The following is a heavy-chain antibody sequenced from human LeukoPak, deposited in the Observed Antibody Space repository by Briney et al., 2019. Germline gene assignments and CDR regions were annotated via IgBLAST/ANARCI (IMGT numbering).Heavy chain of an antibody. V-gene: IGHV4-39*01. Sequence: PSETLSLTCTVSGGSISSSSYYWGWIRQPPGKGLEWIGSIYYSGSTYYNPSLKSRVTISVDTSKNQFSLKLSSATAADTAVYYCARLPLPRYCSGGSCYWYFDLWGRGTLVTVSS. D-gene: IGHD2-15*01. CDR1: GGSISSSSYY. J-gene: IGHJ2*01. CDR2: IYYSGST. CDR3: ARLPLPRYCSGGSCYWYFDL.